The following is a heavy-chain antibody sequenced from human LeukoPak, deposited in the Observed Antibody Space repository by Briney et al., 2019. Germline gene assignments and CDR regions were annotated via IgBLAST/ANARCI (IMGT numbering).Heavy chain of an antibody. Sequence: GRSLRLSCAASGFTFDDYAMHWVRQAPGKGLEWVSGISWNSGSIGYADSVKGRFTISRDNAKNSLYLQMNSLRAEDTALYYCAKAGYDILTGPLGYWGQGTLVTVSS. CDR1: GFTFDDYA. D-gene: IGHD3-9*01. CDR2: ISWNSGSI. J-gene: IGHJ4*02. V-gene: IGHV3-9*01. CDR3: AKAGYDILTGPLGY.